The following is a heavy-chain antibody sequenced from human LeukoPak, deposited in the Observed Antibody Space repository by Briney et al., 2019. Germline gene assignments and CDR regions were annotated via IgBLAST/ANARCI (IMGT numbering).Heavy chain of an antibody. D-gene: IGHD2-2*02. CDR3: ARDYCSSTSRYNLDY. V-gene: IGHV1-2*02. CDR1: GYTFTGYY. Sequence: ASVKISCKASGYTFTGYYMHWVRQAPGQGLEWMGWINPNSGGTNYAQKFQGRVTMTRDTSISTAYMELSRLRSDDTAVYYCARDYCSSTSRYNLDYWGQGTLVTVSS. CDR2: INPNSGGT. J-gene: IGHJ4*02.